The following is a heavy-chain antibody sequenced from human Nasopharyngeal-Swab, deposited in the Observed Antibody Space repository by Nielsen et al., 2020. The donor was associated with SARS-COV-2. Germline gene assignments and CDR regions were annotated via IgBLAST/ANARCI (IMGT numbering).Heavy chain of an antibody. CDR3: ARRGRCSGSSCDMDV. Sequence: ASVKVSCKASGYTFTGYYMHWVRQAPGQGLEWMGWINPNSGGTNYAQKFQGWVTMTRDTSTSTVFMDLSSLRSEDTAVYYCARRGRCSGSSCDMDVWGQGTTVTVSS. V-gene: IGHV1-2*04. D-gene: IGHD2-2*01. CDR2: INPNSGGT. J-gene: IGHJ6*02. CDR1: GYTFTGYY.